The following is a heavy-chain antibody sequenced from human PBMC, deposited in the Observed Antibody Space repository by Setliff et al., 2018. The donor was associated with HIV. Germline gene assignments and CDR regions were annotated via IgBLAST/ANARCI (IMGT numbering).Heavy chain of an antibody. D-gene: IGHD3-3*01. CDR1: GGSIRSRDYS. Sequence: SETLSLTCTVSGGSIRSRDYSWGWIRQPPGKGLEWIVSLPHTGTTQYNPSIKSRVIMSVDTSKNQFSLNLTSVTAADTALYFCARMESTRPPRGLDLWGQGALVTVSS. CDR3: ARMESTRPPRGLDL. CDR2: LPHTGTT. J-gene: IGHJ4*02. V-gene: IGHV4-39*01.